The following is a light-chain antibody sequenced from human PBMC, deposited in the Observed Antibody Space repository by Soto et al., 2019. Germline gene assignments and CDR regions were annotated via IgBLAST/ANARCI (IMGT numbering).Light chain of an antibody. CDR1: QIINSY. CDR2: AAY. J-gene: IGKJ2*01. CDR3: QPTFSAPYT. V-gene: IGKV1-39*01. Sequence: DIQMTQSPTSLFASVGDRVNITCRASQIINSYLNLYQQQPGKAPKLLIYAAYSLQSGVPSRFSGSGSWKDFTLTITNLQREDFATYYCQPTFSAPYTFGPGTKVEIK.